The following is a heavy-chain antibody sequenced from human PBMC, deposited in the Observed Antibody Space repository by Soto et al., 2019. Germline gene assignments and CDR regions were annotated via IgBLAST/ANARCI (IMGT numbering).Heavy chain of an antibody. CDR3: AKGGPRDGYRDLDY. CDR1: GFTFTTYA. J-gene: IGHJ4*02. D-gene: IGHD5-18*01. Sequence: VQLLESGGDLVQPGGSLRLSCAASGFTFTTYAMTWVRQAPGKGLEWVASLTNTGDSTHYADSVKGRFTISRDNSKNTMYLQMSSLRAEDTAVYYCAKGGPRDGYRDLDYWGQGTQVTVSS. CDR2: LTNTGDST. V-gene: IGHV3-23*01.